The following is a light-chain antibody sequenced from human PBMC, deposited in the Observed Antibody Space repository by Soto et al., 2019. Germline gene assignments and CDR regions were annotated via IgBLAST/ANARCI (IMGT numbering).Light chain of an antibody. CDR3: QQYYSYPLT. Sequence: IQMTQSPSTLSASVGDRVTITCRASQGISSYLAWYQQKPGKAPKLLIYAASTLQSGVPSRFSGSGSGTDSTLTISCLQSEDFATYYCQQYYSYPLTFGGGTKVDIK. CDR2: AAS. V-gene: IGKV1-8*01. CDR1: QGISSY. J-gene: IGKJ4*01.